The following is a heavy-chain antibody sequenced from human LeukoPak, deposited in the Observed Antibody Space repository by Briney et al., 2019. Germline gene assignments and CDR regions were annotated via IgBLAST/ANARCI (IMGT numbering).Heavy chain of an antibody. CDR1: VGSITNYY. CDR3: ARGPTRYYFDY. Sequence: SETLSLTCTLSVGSITNYYSSWVRQPPQQGLEWIGYIYHTGSTNYNPSLKGRVPISIDTSKNQFPLNLSSVTAADTAIYYCARGPTRYYFDYWGQGTLVTVSS. V-gene: IGHV4-59*01. CDR2: IYHTGST. D-gene: IGHD3-16*01. J-gene: IGHJ4*02.